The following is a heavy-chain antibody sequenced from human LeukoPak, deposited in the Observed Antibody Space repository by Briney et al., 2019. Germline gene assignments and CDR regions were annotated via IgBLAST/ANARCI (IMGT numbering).Heavy chain of an antibody. V-gene: IGHV1-46*01. Sequence: GGSLRLSCAASGFTFSSYAMSWVRQAPGQGLEWMGIINPSGGSTSYAQKFQGRVTMTRDMSTSTVYMELSSLRSEDTAVYYCARDRDAEQVGSFDYWGQGTLVTVSS. D-gene: IGHD1-26*01. CDR2: INPSGGST. CDR3: ARDRDAEQVGSFDY. CDR1: GFTFSSYA. J-gene: IGHJ4*02.